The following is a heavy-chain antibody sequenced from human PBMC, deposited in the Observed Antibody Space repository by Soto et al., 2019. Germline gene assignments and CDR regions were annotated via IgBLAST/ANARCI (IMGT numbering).Heavy chain of an antibody. CDR3: TTGLSGILTALPPVC. Sequence: EVQLVESGGGLVKPGGSLRLSCAASGFTFSNAWMTWVRQAPGKGLEWVGRIKSKTDGGTTDYAAPVKGRFTISRDDSKNTLYLQMNSLKTEDTAVYYCTTGLSGILTALPPVCWCQGTLVTVSS. J-gene: IGHJ4*02. CDR1: GFTFSNAW. CDR2: IKSKTDGGTT. D-gene: IGHD3-9*01. V-gene: IGHV3-15*01.